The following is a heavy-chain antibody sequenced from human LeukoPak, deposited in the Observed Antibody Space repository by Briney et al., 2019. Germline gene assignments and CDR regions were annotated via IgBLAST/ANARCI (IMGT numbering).Heavy chain of an antibody. CDR2: INHSGST. Sequence: SETLSLTCAVYGGSSSGYYWSWIRQPPGKGLEWIGEINHSGSTNYNPSLKSRVTISVDTSKNQFSLKLTSVTAADTAVYYCALRASGYYLTIDYWGQGTLVTVSS. CDR3: ALRASGYYLTIDY. D-gene: IGHD3-22*01. V-gene: IGHV4-34*01. J-gene: IGHJ4*02. CDR1: GGSSSGYY.